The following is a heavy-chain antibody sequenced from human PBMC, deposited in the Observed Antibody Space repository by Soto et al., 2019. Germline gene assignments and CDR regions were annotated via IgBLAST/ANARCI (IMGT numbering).Heavy chain of an antibody. Sequence: QVQLVQSGAEVKKPGSSVKVSCKASGGTFSSYAISWVRQAPGQGLEWMGGIIPIVGTANYAQKFQGRVRIPGDEPRSTAYMEVSSLRSEDTAVYYCAGHEGDYCSGGSCYGGGYFDYWGQGTLVTVSS. V-gene: IGHV1-69*01. CDR1: GGTFSSYA. CDR3: AGHEGDYCSGGSCYGGGYFDY. J-gene: IGHJ4*02. CDR2: IIPIVGTA. D-gene: IGHD2-15*01.